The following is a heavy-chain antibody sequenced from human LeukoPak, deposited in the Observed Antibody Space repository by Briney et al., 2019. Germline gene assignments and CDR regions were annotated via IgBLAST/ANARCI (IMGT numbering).Heavy chain of an antibody. D-gene: IGHD6-13*01. CDR2: IYHSGST. V-gene: IGHV4-59*08. CDR3: ARRPGIAAAGFDP. CDR1: GGSISSYY. J-gene: IGHJ5*02. Sequence: SETLSPTCTVSGGSISSYYWSWIRQPPGKGLEWIGSIYHSGSTYYNPSLKSRVTISVDTSKNQFSLKLSSVTAADTAVYYCARRPGIAAAGFDPWGQGTLVTVSS.